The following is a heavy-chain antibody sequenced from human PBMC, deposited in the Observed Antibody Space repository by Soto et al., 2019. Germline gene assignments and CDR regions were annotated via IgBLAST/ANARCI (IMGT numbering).Heavy chain of an antibody. V-gene: IGHV4-59*01. CDR1: GGSINDYY. CDR3: ARDNFYGPFGMDV. Sequence: SETLSLTCTISGGSINDYYWSWIRQPPGEGLEWIGYTFYSGATKYNPSLKGRVTISAGTSKNQFSLRLGSVTAADTAVYYCARDNFYGPFGMDVWGQGTTVTVSS. J-gene: IGHJ6*02. CDR2: TFYSGAT. D-gene: IGHD3-10*01.